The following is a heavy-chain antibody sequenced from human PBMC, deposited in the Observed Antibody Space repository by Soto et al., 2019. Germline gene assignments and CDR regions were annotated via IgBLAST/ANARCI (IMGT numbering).Heavy chain of an antibody. D-gene: IGHD5-18*01. CDR1: GDKVSSTSAG. Sequence: SQTLSLTCAISGDKVSSTSAGWGWIRQSPSRGLEWLGRTYYRSKWYTDYEVSVKSRITINADTSKNQFSLQLNSVTPEDTAVYYCTRDQDTGYDYSGQRTLVTVSS. V-gene: IGHV6-1*01. CDR2: TYYRSKWYT. J-gene: IGHJ4*02. CDR3: TRDQDTGYDY.